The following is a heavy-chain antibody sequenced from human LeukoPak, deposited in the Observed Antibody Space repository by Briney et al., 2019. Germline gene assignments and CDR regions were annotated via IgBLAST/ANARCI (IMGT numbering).Heavy chain of an antibody. Sequence: PGGSLRLSCEASGFTFSSYGMQWVRQAPGKGLEWVAFIGYDGNKIYYADSVKGRFTISRDNSKNTLYLQMNSLKSEDTAVYYCAKDHKREGIRYFDYWGQGTLVTVSS. V-gene: IGHV3-30*02. CDR2: IGYDGNKI. J-gene: IGHJ4*02. CDR1: GFTFSSYG. CDR3: AKDHKREGIRYFDY.